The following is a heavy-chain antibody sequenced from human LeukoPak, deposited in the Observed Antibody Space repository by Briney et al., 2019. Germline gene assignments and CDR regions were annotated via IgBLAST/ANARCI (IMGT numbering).Heavy chain of an antibody. J-gene: IGHJ5*02. D-gene: IGHD1-14*01. CDR2: VDPEDGET. V-gene: IGHV1-69-2*01. Sequence: ASVKVSCKVSGYTFTDYYMHWVQQAPGKGLEWMGLVDPEDGETIYAEKFQGRVTITADTSTDTAYMELSSLRSEDTAVYYCANLRGNLFDPWGQGTLVTVCS. CDR3: ANLRGNLFDP. CDR1: GYTFTDYY.